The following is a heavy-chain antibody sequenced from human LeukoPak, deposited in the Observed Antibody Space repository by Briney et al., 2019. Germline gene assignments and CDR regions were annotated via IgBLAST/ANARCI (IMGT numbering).Heavy chain of an antibody. Sequence: ASVKVSCKASGYTFTSYGISWVRQAPGQGLEWMGWISAYNGNTNYIQKLQGRVTVTTDTSTSTVYMELRSLRSDDTAVYYCASFRRRTIAAAGYYYYYGMDVWGQGTTVTVSS. D-gene: IGHD6-13*01. CDR2: ISAYNGNT. V-gene: IGHV1-18*01. J-gene: IGHJ6*02. CDR3: ASFRRRTIAAAGYYYYYGMDV. CDR1: GYTFTSYG.